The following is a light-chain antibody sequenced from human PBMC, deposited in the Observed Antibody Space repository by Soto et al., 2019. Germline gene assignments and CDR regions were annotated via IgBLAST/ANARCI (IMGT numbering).Light chain of an antibody. CDR2: GAS. CDR1: QSVSNNY. J-gene: IGKJ1*01. Sequence: EVAMTQSPGTLSLSPGERATLSCRASQSVSNNYLAWYQQKPGQAPRLLIYGASNRATGIPDRFSGSGSETDFTLTIRRLEAEDFAVYYWQQYGSSGTFGQGTKVDIK. V-gene: IGKV3-20*01. CDR3: QQYGSSGT.